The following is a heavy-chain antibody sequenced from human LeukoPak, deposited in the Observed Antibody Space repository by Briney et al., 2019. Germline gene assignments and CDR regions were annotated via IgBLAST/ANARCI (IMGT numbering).Heavy chain of an antibody. V-gene: IGHV4-4*07. CDR2: IYSSGST. Sequence: SETLSLTCSVSSGSIRSFYWSWIRQPAGKGLEWIGRIYSSGSTNYNPSLKSRVTMSVDTSKNQFSLKLSSVTAADTAVYYCARERYDSEYNWFDPWGQGTLVTVSS. D-gene: IGHD3-22*01. J-gene: IGHJ5*02. CDR3: ARERYDSEYNWFDP. CDR1: SGSIRSFY.